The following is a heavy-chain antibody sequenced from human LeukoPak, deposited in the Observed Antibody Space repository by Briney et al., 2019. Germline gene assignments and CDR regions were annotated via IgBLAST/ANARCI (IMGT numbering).Heavy chain of an antibody. V-gene: IGHV3-30*02. Sequence: GGSLRLSXATAGFTFSSYGMHWVRQAPGKGLEWVAYIRYDGNNYYYADSVKGRFTISRDNSKNTLYLQMNSLRAEDTAVYYCAKARVLAGIGECYFDYWGQGTLVTVSS. CDR3: AKARVLAGIGECYFDY. J-gene: IGHJ4*02. D-gene: IGHD6-19*01. CDR1: GFTFSSYG. CDR2: IRYDGNNY.